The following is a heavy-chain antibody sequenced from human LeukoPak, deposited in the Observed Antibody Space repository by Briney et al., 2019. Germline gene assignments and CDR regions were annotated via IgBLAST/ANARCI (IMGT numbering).Heavy chain of an antibody. CDR2: INPSGGST. D-gene: IGHD5-12*01. CDR3: AGGLRPFDY. J-gene: IGHJ4*02. V-gene: IGHV1-46*01. CDR1: GYTFTSYY. Sequence: ASVKVSCKASGYTFTSYYMHWVRQAPGQGLEWMGIINPSGGSTSYAQKLQGRVTMTTDTSTSTAYMELRSLRSDDTAVYYCAGGLRPFDYWGQGTLVTVSS.